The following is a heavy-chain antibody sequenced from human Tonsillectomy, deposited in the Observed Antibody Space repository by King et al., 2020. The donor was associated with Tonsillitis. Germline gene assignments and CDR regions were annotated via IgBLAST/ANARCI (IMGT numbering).Heavy chain of an antibody. CDR2: IYYSGST. V-gene: IGHV4-39*01. CDR1: GGSISSSSYY. D-gene: IGHD3-3*01. Sequence: QLQESGPGLVKPSETLSLTCTVSGGSISSSSYYWGWIRQPPGKGLEWIGSIYYSGSTYYNPSLKSRVTISVEPSKNQFSLKLSSVTAADTAVYYCARQVHYDFWSGYYTPNYFDYWGQGTLVTVSS. J-gene: IGHJ4*02. CDR3: ARQVHYDFWSGYYTPNYFDY.